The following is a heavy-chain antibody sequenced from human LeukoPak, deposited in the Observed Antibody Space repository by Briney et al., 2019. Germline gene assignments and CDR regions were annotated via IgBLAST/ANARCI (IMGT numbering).Heavy chain of an antibody. CDR3: ARDLSTSCYAYDY. Sequence: GGSLRLSCAASGFTFSSSWTSWVRQAPGKGLEWVANIKEDGCEKQYVDSVKGRFTISRDNAKNSLYLQMNSLRVDDTAVYYCARDLSTSCYAYDYWGQGTLVTVSS. V-gene: IGHV3-7*01. J-gene: IGHJ4*02. D-gene: IGHD2-2*01. CDR1: GFTFSSSW. CDR2: IKEDGCEK.